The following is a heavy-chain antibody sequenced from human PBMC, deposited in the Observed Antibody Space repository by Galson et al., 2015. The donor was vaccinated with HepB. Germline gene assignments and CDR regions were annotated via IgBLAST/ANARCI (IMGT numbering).Heavy chain of an antibody. V-gene: IGHV1-69*13. J-gene: IGHJ3*02. CDR3: ARDPPYCSGGSCSDAFDI. CDR1: GGTFSSYA. Sequence: SVKVSCKASGGTFSSYAISWVRQAPGQGLEWMGGIIPICGTVNYAQKFQGRVTITADESTSTAYMELSSLRSEDTAVYYCARDPPYCSGGSCSDAFDIWGQGTMVTVSS. CDR2: IIPICGTV. D-gene: IGHD2-15*01.